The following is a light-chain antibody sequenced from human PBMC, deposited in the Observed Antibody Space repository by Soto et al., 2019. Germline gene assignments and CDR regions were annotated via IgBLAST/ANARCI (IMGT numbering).Light chain of an antibody. Sequence: DIQLTQSPSSLSASVGDRFTITFRVSQGISSYLNWYRQKPGKVPKLLIYSASSLQSGVPSRFTGSGSGTEFTLTISSLQPEDFATYYCLQHNIYPWTFGQGTKVDIK. CDR1: QGISSY. CDR2: SAS. V-gene: IGKV1-17*01. CDR3: LQHNIYPWT. J-gene: IGKJ1*01.